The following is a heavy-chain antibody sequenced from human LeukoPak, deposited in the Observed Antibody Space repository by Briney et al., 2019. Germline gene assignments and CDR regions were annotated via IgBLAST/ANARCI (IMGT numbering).Heavy chain of an antibody. Sequence: KPSETLSLTCTVSGGSIKSYYWSWIRQPPGKGLEWIGQIYCSGSTNYNPSLKSRVTISLDTSKNQFSLKLNSVTAADTAVYYCARAMGGAGTVTDYWGQGTLVTVSS. CDR1: GGSIKSYY. CDR2: IYCSGST. CDR3: ARAMGGAGTVTDY. J-gene: IGHJ4*02. V-gene: IGHV4-59*01. D-gene: IGHD6-13*01.